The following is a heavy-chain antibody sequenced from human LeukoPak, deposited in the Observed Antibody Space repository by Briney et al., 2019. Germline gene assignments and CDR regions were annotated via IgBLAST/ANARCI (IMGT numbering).Heavy chain of an antibody. CDR1: GYTFTEDA. D-gene: IGHD2-2*01. J-gene: IGHJ4*02. CDR3: ARARAYCSSTSCYFDY. V-gene: IGHV1-2*02. CDR2: MTPDNGNS. Sequence: ASVKVSCKASGYTFTEDAIIWVRQATGQGLEWMGWMTPDNGNSDHAQKFQGRVTMTRDTSISTAYMELSRLRSDDTAVYYCARARAYCSSTSCYFDYRGQGTLVTVSS.